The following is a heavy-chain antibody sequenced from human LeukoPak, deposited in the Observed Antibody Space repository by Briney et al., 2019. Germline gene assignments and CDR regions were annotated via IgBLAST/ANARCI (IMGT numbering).Heavy chain of an antibody. CDR3: ARISGRPLDY. CDR2: IRYDGSNK. J-gene: IGHJ4*02. V-gene: IGHV3-30*02. CDR1: GFTFSGSA. Sequence: GGSLRLSCAASGFTFSGSAMHWVRQAPGKGLEWVAFIRYDGSNKYYADSVKGRFTISRDNSKNTLYLQMNSLRAEDTAVYYCARISGRPLDYWGQGTLVTVSS.